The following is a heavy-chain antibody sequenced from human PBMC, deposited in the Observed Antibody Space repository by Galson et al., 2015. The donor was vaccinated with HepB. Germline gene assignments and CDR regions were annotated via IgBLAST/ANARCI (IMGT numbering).Heavy chain of an antibody. CDR1: GFTFTRYI. CDR3: ASLETRGMTTMPFDY. Sequence: SLRLSCAASGFTFTRYIMHWVRQAPGKGLEWVALISYDGINKYYADSLKGRFTISRDKSKNTLFLQMNNMRGEDTALYYCASLETRGMTTMPFDYWGQGTLVTVSS. CDR2: ISYDGINK. V-gene: IGHV3-30-3*01. J-gene: IGHJ4*02. D-gene: IGHD5-24*01.